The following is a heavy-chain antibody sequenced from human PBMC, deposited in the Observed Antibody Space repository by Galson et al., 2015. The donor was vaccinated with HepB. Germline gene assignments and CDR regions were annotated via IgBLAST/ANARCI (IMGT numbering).Heavy chain of an antibody. CDR1: GFTFSSYA. CDR2: ISGSGGST. D-gene: IGHD2-21*01. Sequence: SLRLSCAASGFTFSSYAMSWVRQAPGKGLEWVSAISGSGGSTYYADSVKGRFTISRDNSKSTLYLQMNSLRAEDTAVYYCAGGYCGGDCYLFGGQYFDYWGQGTLVTVSS. V-gene: IGHV3-23*01. CDR3: AGGYCGGDCYLFGGQYFDY. J-gene: IGHJ4*02.